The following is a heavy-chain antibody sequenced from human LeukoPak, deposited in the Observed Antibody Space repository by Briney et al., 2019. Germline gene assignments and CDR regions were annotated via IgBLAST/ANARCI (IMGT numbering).Heavy chain of an antibody. CDR2: IYTSGST. CDR3: ARVPGSGRNNWFDP. J-gene: IGHJ5*02. D-gene: IGHD3-10*01. V-gene: IGHV4-4*07. Sequence: PSETLSLTCTVSGGSISSYYWSWIRQPAGKGLEWIGRIYTSGSTNYNPSLKSRVTMSVDTSKNQFSLKLSSVTAADTAVYYCARVPGSGRNNWFDPWGQGTLVTVSS. CDR1: GGSISSYY.